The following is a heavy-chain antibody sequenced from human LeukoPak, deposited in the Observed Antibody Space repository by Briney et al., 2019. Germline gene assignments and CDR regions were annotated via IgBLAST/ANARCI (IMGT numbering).Heavy chain of an antibody. V-gene: IGHV1-46*01. D-gene: IGHD3-22*01. CDR3: TKSLGGYYAFDC. CDR1: GYTFTSYC. CDR2: INPSGGST. Sequence: ASVKVSCKASGYTFTSYCMHWVRQAPGQGLEWMGIINPSGGSTSYAQKFQGRVTMTRDTSTSTVYMELSSLRSEDTAVYYCTKSLGGYYAFDCWGQGTLVTVSS. J-gene: IGHJ4*02.